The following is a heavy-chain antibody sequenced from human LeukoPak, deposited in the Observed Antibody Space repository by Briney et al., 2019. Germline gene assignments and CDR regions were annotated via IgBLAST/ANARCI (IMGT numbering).Heavy chain of an antibody. D-gene: IGHD2-2*01. V-gene: IGHV1-2*02. CDR2: INPNSGGT. CDR1: GYTFTGYY. J-gene: IGHJ5*02. CDR3: ARAAEYQLLGGVYNWFDP. Sequence: GASVKVSGKASGYTFTGYYMHWVRQAPGQGLEWMGWINPNSGGTNYAQKFQGRVTMTRDTSISTAYMELSRLRSDDTAVYYCARAAEYQLLGGVYNWFDPWGQGTLVTVPS.